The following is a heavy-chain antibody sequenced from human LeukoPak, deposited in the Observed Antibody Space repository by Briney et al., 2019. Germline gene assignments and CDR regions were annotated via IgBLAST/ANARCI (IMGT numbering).Heavy chain of an antibody. CDR1: SDSFSSYY. J-gene: IGHJ4*02. D-gene: IGHD2-15*01. CDR3: ARLGFCTGGRCLADF. CDR2: IYYNGHT. Sequence: TSETLSLTCTVSSDSFSSYYWTWIRQPPGKGLEWIGYIYYNGHTNYNPSLTSRVTISVDTSKNQFSLKLNSVTAADTAVYYCARLGFCTGGRCLADFWGQGTLVTVSS. V-gene: IGHV4-59*08.